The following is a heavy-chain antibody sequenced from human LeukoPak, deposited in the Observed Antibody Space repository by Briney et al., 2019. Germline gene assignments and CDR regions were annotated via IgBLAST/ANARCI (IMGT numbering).Heavy chain of an antibody. V-gene: IGHV4-59*01. D-gene: IGHD4-17*01. CDR1: GDSISGYY. J-gene: IGHJ4*02. CDR3: ARLRNYCDY. CDR2: IYSSGST. Sequence: SETLSLTCTVSGDSISGYYWTWMRQPPGRGLEWIGYIYSSGSTKYNPSLESRVTISIDTSKNQFSLKLSSVTAADTAVYYCARLRNYCDYWGQGTLVTVSS.